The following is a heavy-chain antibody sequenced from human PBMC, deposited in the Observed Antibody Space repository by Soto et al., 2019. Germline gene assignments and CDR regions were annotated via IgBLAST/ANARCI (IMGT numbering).Heavy chain of an antibody. J-gene: IGHJ4*02. CDR2: INPKSGDR. V-gene: IGHV1-2*04. CDR1: GYTFSDYY. D-gene: IGHD2-8*02. Sequence: QVHLVQSGAEVKRAGASVTVSCKASGYTFSDYYIHWVRQAPGQGLQWMGCINPKSGDRRYAQMFRGWVFMTRDTSISTAYMEVSGLKSDDTAVYFCARGAEVGIELGAFDQWGQGTLVTVSA. CDR3: ARGAEVGIELGAFDQ.